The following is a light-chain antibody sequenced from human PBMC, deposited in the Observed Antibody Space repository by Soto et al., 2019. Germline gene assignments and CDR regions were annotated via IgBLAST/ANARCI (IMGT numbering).Light chain of an antibody. Sequence: DIQITQSPPSLSASVGDRVTITCQASHDIGNSLNWCQAKPGQAPKLVIYDAYNLETGVPSTFSGSGYGTLFTFTISGLRPEDIATYYCQKSDHLPLFGPGTKVDIK. CDR2: DAY. J-gene: IGKJ3*01. CDR3: QKSDHLPL. V-gene: IGKV1-33*01. CDR1: HDIGNS.